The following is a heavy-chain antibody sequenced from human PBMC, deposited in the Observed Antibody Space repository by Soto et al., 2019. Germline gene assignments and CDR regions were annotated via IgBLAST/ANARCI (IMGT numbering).Heavy chain of an antibody. Sequence: EVQLLESGGGLVQPGGSLRLSCAASGFTFSSYAMSWVRQAPGKGLECVSAISGSGGSTYYSDSVKGRFTISRDNSKNTLYLQMNSLRVEVTAVYYCAKMIAARLYWFAPRCQSTLVTVSS. D-gene: IGHD6-6*01. CDR1: GFTFSSYA. V-gene: IGHV3-23*01. CDR2: ISGSGGST. CDR3: AKMIAARLYWFAP. J-gene: IGHJ5*02.